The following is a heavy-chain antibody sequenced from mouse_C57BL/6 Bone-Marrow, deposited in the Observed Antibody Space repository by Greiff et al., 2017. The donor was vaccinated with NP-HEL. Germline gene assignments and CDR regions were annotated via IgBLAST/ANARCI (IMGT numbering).Heavy chain of an antibody. J-gene: IGHJ3*01. CDR3: TGYGNYWFAY. Sequence: EVKLVESGGGLVQPGGSMKLSCVASGFTFSNYWMNWVRQSPEKGLEWVAQIRLKSDNYATHYAESVKGRFTISRDDSKSSVYLQMNNLRAEDTGIYYCTGYGNYWFAYWGQGTLVTVSA. CDR2: IRLKSDNYAT. D-gene: IGHD2-1*01. CDR1: GFTFSNYW. V-gene: IGHV6-3*01.